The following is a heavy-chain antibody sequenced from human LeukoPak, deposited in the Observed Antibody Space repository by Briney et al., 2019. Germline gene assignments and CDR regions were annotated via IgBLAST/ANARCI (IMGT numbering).Heavy chain of an antibody. CDR3: ARHPNPYCSGGSCYSEYFDY. D-gene: IGHD2-15*01. V-gene: IGHV5-51*01. CDR1: GYSFTSYW. Sequence: GESLKISCKGSGYSFTSYWIGWVRQMPGKGLEWMGIIYPGDSDTRYSPSFQGQVTISADKSISTAYLQWSSLKASDTAMYYCARHPNPYCSGGSCYSEYFDYWGQGTLVTVSS. CDR2: IYPGDSDT. J-gene: IGHJ4*02.